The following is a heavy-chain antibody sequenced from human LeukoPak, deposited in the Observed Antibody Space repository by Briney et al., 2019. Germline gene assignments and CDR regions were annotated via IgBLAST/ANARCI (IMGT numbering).Heavy chain of an antibody. Sequence: ASVKVSCKASGYTFTGYYMHWVRQAPGQGLEWMGSINPDSGDTNYAQNLQGRVTMTRDTSIGTAYMELSRLRSDDTAVYYCARTQPPINCSGGSCYAFDYWGQGTLVTVSS. V-gene: IGHV1-2*02. J-gene: IGHJ4*02. CDR1: GYTFTGYY. CDR2: INPDSGDT. CDR3: ARTQPPINCSGGSCYAFDY. D-gene: IGHD2-15*01.